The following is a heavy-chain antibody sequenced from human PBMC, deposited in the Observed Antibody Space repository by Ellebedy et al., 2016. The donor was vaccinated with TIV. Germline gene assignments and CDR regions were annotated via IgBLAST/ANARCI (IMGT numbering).Heavy chain of an antibody. CDR2: IKQDGSEK. V-gene: IGHV3-7*03. CDR1: GFTFSSYR. CDR3: ARARFDP. Sequence: GGSLRLXXAAPGFTFSSYRMHWVRQAPGKGLEWVANIKQDGSEKYYVDSVKGRFTISRDNAKNSLYLQMDSLRAEDTAVYYCARARFDPWGQGTLVTVSS. J-gene: IGHJ5*02.